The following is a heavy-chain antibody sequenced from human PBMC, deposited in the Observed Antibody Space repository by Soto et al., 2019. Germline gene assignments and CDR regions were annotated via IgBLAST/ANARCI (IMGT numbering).Heavy chain of an antibody. D-gene: IGHD3-3*01. Sequence: QVQLQQWGAGLLKPSETLSLTCAVYGGSFSGYYWSWIRQPPGKGLEWIGEINHSGSTNYNPSLKSRVTISVDTSKNQFSLKLSYVTAADTAVYSCARETIFGVVRNWFDPWGQGTLVTVSS. CDR3: ARETIFGVVRNWFDP. CDR2: INHSGST. V-gene: IGHV4-34*01. CDR1: GGSFSGYY. J-gene: IGHJ5*02.